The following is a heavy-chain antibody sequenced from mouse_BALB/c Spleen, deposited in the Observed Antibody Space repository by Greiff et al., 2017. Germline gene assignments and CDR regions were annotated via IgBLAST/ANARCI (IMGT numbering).Heavy chain of an antibody. CDR2: IWGDGST. J-gene: IGHJ4*01. V-gene: IGHV2-6-7*01. CDR3: ARGNYGNYYAMDY. Sequence: QVQLKESGPGLVAPSQSLSITCTVSGFSLTGYGVNWVRQPPGKGLEWLGMIWGDGSTDYNSALKSRLSISKDNSKSQVFLKMNSLQTDDTARYYCARGNYGNYYAMDYGGQGTSVTVSS. CDR1: GFSLTGYG. D-gene: IGHD2-1*01.